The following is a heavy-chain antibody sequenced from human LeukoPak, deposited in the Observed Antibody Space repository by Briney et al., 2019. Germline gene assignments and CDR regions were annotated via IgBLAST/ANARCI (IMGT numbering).Heavy chain of an antibody. CDR3: ARDARGSFDY. Sequence: GGSLRLSCAASGFTFSSYAMHWVRQAPGKGLEWVAVISYDGSNKYYADSVKGRFTISRYNSKNTLYLQMNSLRAEDTAVYYCARDARGSFDYWGQGTLVTVSS. CDR2: ISYDGSNK. V-gene: IGHV3-30-3*01. CDR1: GFTFSSYA. D-gene: IGHD3-10*01. J-gene: IGHJ4*02.